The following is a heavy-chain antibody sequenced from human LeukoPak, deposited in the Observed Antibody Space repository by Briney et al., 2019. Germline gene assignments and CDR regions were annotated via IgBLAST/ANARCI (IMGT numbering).Heavy chain of an antibody. Sequence: SETLSLTCTVSGGSISSGDYYWSWIRQPPGKGLEWIGYIYYSGSTYYNPSLKSRVTISVDTSKNQFSLKLSSVTAADTAVYYCARDPLLWFGEAYYYGMDVWGQGTTVTVSS. CDR3: ARDPLLWFGEAYYYGMDV. CDR2: IYYSGST. J-gene: IGHJ6*02. D-gene: IGHD3-10*01. V-gene: IGHV4-30-4*01. CDR1: GGSISSGDYY.